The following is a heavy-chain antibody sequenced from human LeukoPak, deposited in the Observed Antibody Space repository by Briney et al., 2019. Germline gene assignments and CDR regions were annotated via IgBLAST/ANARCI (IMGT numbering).Heavy chain of an antibody. CDR3: ARGLYDFWSGYNDAFDI. V-gene: IGHV3-21*01. Sequence: PGGSLRLSCAASGFTFSSYSMNWVRQAPGKGLEWVSSISSSSSYIYYADSVKGRFTISRDNAKNTLYLQMNSLRAEDTAVYYCARGLYDFWSGYNDAFDIWGQGTMVTVSS. CDR2: ISSSSSYI. CDR1: GFTFSSYS. D-gene: IGHD3-3*01. J-gene: IGHJ3*02.